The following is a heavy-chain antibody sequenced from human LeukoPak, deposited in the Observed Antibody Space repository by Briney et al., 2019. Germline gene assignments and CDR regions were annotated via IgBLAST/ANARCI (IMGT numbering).Heavy chain of an antibody. J-gene: IGHJ6*02. CDR2: IYYSGST. Sequence: SETLSLTCTVSGGSISSYYWSWIRQPPGKGLEWIGYIYYSGSTNYNPSLKSRVTISVDTSKNQFSLKLSSVTAADTAVYYCARDALNCYGMDVWGQGTTVNVSS. CDR3: ARDALNCYGMDV. V-gene: IGHV4-59*01. CDR1: GGSISSYY.